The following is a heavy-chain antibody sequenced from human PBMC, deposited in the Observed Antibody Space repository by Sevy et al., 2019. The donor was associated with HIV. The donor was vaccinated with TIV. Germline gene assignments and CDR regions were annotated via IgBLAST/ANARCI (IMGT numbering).Heavy chain of an antibody. CDR2: ISYDGRNK. CDR3: AREYPLYRFIPAAAIQAYFDY. V-gene: IGHV3-30*04. D-gene: IGHD2-2*01. J-gene: IGHJ4*02. Sequence: GGSLRLSCAASGFTFSSYAMHWVRQAPGKGLEWVAVISYDGRNKYYADSVKGRFTISRDNSKNTLYLQMNSLRAEDTAVYYCAREYPLYRFIPAAAIQAYFDYWGQGTLVTVSS. CDR1: GFTFSSYA.